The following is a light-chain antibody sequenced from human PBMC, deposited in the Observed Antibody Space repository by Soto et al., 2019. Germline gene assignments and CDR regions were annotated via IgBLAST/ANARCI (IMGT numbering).Light chain of an antibody. CDR1: SSDVGSYNL. CDR2: EAS. CDR3: CSSADNITYV. J-gene: IGLJ1*01. V-gene: IGLV2-23*01. Sequence: AARAQPASVSGSPRPTITISCGCTSSDVGSYNLLSWYQQHPGKAPKVLIYEASNRPSGGSNRFSASHSGPKASLTISGLQADEHDDYYCCSSADNITYVFGSGVKVT.